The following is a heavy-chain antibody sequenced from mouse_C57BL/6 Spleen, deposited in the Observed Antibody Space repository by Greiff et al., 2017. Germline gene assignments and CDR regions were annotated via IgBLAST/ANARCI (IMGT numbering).Heavy chain of an antibody. CDR3: ARGGSGSSYGFAY. J-gene: IGHJ3*01. Sequence: QVQLQQPGAELVRPGSSVKLSCKASGYTFTSYWMHWVKQRPIQGLEWIGNIDPSDSETHYNQKFKDKATLTVDKSSSTAYMQLSSLTSEDSAVYYCARGGSGSSYGFAYWGQGTLVTVSA. V-gene: IGHV1-52*01. D-gene: IGHD1-1*01. CDR2: IDPSDSET. CDR1: GYTFTSYW.